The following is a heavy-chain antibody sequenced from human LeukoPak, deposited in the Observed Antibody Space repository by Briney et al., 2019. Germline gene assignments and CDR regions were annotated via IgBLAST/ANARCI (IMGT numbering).Heavy chain of an antibody. V-gene: IGHV4-4*07. CDR3: ARDRYYYDSSGYARFDP. Sequence: SETLSLTCAVYGGSFSGYYWSWIRQPPGKGLEWIGRIYTSGSTNYNPSLKSRVTMSVDTSKNQCSLKLSSVTAADTAVYYCARDRYYYDSSGYARFDPWGQGTLVTVSS. D-gene: IGHD3-22*01. J-gene: IGHJ5*02. CDR1: GGSFSGYY. CDR2: IYTSGST.